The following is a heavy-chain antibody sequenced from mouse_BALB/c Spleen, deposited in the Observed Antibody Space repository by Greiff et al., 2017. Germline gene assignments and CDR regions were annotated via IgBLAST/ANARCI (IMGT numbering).Heavy chain of an antibody. D-gene: IGHD1-3*01. Sequence: QVQLQQSGAELMKPGASVKISCKATGYTFSSYWIEWVKQRPGHGLEWIGEILPGSGSTNYNEKFKGKATFTADTSSNTAYMQLSSLTSEDSAVYYCVYCYYAMDYWGQGTSVTVSS. CDR1: GYTFSSYW. V-gene: IGHV1-9*01. J-gene: IGHJ4*01. CDR2: ILPGSGST. CDR3: VYCYYAMDY.